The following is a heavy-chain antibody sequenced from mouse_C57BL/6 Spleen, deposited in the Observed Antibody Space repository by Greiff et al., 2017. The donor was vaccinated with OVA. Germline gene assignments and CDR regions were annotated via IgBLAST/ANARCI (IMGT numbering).Heavy chain of an antibody. V-gene: IGHV14-4*01. D-gene: IGHD2-10*01. CDR2: IDPENGDT. CDR3: TPAYPWFAY. Sequence: VHVKQSGAELVRPGASVKLSCTASGFNIKDDYMHWVKQRPEQGLEWIGWIDPENGDTEYASKFQGKATITADTSSNTAYLQLSSLTSEDTAVYYCTPAYPWFAYWGQGTLVTVSA. CDR1: GFNIKDDY. J-gene: IGHJ3*01.